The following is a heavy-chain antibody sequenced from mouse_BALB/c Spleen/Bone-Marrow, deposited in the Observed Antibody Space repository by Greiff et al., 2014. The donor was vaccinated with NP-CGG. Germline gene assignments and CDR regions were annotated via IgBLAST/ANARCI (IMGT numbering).Heavy chain of an antibody. CDR3: ARQLYGNYAY. V-gene: IGHV1S30*01. CDR1: GYSFTGYY. Sequence: VQLQQSGPELVKPGPSVKISCKASGYSFTGYYMHWVKQSHGESLEWIGEINPYNGGTSYNQKFKGKATLTVDTSSSTAFMELHSLTSEDSLVYYCARQLYGNYAYWGQGTLVTVSA. J-gene: IGHJ3*01. CDR2: INPYNGGT. D-gene: IGHD2-10*02.